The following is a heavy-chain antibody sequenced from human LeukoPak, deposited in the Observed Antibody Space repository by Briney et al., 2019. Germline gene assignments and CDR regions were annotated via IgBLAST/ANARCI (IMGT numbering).Heavy chain of an antibody. D-gene: IGHD4/OR15-4a*01. CDR3: ARIGYGVSFDY. V-gene: IGHV3-74*01. Sequence: QSGGSLRLSCAVSGFTFSTYWMHWVRQAPGKGLVWVSHIRSDGRTTTYADSVKGRFTISRDNAKNTLYLQMNSLRAEDTAVYYCARIGYGVSFDYWGQGTLVTVSS. CDR1: GFTFSTYW. CDR2: IRSDGRTT. J-gene: IGHJ4*02.